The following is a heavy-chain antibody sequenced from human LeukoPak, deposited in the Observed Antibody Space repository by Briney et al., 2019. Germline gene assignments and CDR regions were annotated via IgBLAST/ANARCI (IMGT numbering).Heavy chain of an antibody. J-gene: IGHJ4*02. Sequence: HLGGSLRLSCAASGFTVSSNYMSWVRQAPGKGLEWVSVIYSGGSTYYADSVKGRFTISRDNSKNSLYLQMNSLRTEDTALYYCAKDSGSYYHPFFDYWGQGTLVTVSS. D-gene: IGHD1-26*01. CDR3: AKDSGSYYHPFFDY. V-gene: IGHV3-53*05. CDR1: GFTVSSNY. CDR2: IYSGGST.